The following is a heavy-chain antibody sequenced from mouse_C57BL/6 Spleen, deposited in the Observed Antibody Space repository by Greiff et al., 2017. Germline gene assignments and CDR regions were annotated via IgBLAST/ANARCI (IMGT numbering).Heavy chain of an antibody. CDR1: GYTFTSYW. V-gene: IGHV1-69*01. J-gene: IGHJ2*01. D-gene: IGHD1-1*01. CDR3: ARYYYCSSYFDY. Sequence: VQLQQPGAELVMPGASVKLSCKASGYTFTSYWMHWVKQRPGQGLEWIGEIDPSDSYTNYNQKFKGKSTLTVDKSSSTAYMQLSSLTSEDSAVYYCARYYYCSSYFDYWCQGTTLTVSS. CDR2: IDPSDSYT.